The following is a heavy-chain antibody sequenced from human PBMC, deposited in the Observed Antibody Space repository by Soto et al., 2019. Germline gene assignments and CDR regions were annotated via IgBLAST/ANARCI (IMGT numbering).Heavy chain of an antibody. V-gene: IGHV4-59*01. CDR1: GGSISSYY. Sequence: QVQLQESGPGLVKPSETLSLTCTVSGGSISSYYWSWIRQPPGKGLVWIGYIYYSGSTNYNPSLKSRVTISVDTSKNQFSLKLSSVTAADTAVYYCARGKGDYWGQGTLVTVSS. CDR3: ARGKGDY. CDR2: IYYSGST. J-gene: IGHJ4*02.